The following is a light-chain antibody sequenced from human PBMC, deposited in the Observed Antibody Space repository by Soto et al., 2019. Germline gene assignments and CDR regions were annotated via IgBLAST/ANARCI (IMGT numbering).Light chain of an antibody. J-gene: IGLJ3*02. CDR3: CSHAGGSSWV. CDR2: DVT. CDR1: SGDVGAYDR. Sequence: QSVVTQPRSVSGSPGQSVTISCTGTSGDVGAYDRVSWYQHHPTKAPKLIIYDVTNRPSGVPYRFSGSKSGSTASLTISGLHAEDEADYYCCSHAGGSSWVFGGGTQLTVL. V-gene: IGLV2-11*01.